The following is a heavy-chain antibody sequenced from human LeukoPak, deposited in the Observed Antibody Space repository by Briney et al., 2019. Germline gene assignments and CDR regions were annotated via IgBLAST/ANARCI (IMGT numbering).Heavy chain of an antibody. CDR1: GYTFTSYY. CDR3: ARDGANSYYYYGSGSYYTSYYGMDV. D-gene: IGHD3-10*01. J-gene: IGHJ6*02. CDR2: INPSGGST. Sequence: ASVKVSCKASGYTFTSYYMHWVRQAPGRGLEWMGIINPSGGSTSYAQKLQGRVTMTRDTSTSTVYMELSSLRSEDTAVYYCARDGANSYYYYGSGSYYTSYYGMDVWGQGTTVTVSS. V-gene: IGHV1-46*04.